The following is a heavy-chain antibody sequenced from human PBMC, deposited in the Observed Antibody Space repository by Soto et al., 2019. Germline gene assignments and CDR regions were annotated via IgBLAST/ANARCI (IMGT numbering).Heavy chain of an antibody. J-gene: IGHJ5*02. Sequence: QVQLVQSGAEVKRPGASVKVSCKASGDTFSNFDFNWVRQATGQGPEWRGWMYPNTGQTAYALPFQGSGTMTWYSSTSTAYMELSSLTSEDTAVYYCATMIRGLIHWLDPWGQGTLVTVSS. CDR2: MYPNTGQT. V-gene: IGHV1-8*01. D-gene: IGHD3-16*01. CDR1: GDTFSNFD. CDR3: ATMIRGLIHWLDP.